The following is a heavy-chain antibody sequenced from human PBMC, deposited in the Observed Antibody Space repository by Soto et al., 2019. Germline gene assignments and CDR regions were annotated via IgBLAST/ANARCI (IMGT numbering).Heavy chain of an antibody. D-gene: IGHD6-25*01. V-gene: IGHV3-23*01. CDR1: GFSFSSYA. Sequence: EVQLLESGGGLVQPGGSLRLSCAASGFSFSSYAMSWVRQAPGKGLEWVSTISGSGGSTYYAGSVKGRFTISRDNSKNTVYLQMNSLRAEDTAVYYCAKDPSGYADGYYYYYYMDVWGKGTTVTVSS. J-gene: IGHJ6*03. CDR2: ISGSGGST. CDR3: AKDPSGYADGYYYYYYMDV.